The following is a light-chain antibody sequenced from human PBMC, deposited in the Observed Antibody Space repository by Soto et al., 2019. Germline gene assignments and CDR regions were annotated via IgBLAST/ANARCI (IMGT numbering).Light chain of an antibody. CDR3: QSADSTGTSVI. J-gene: IGLJ2*01. CDR2: RDT. Sequence: SYELTQPPSMSVSPGQTARITCSGDTLPKMYAYWYQQKPGQAPVMVIFRDTERPFGIPERFSGSSSGTTATLTISGVRAEDEADYYCQSADSTGTSVIFGGGTKVTVL. CDR1: TLPKMY. V-gene: IGLV3-25*03.